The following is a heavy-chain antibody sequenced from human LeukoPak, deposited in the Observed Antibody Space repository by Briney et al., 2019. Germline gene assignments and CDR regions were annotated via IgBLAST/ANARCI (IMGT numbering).Heavy chain of an antibody. D-gene: IGHD2-15*01. V-gene: IGHV1-2*02. CDR2: INPHSGGT. Sequence: ASVKVSCKASGYTFTGYYMHWVRQAPGQGLEWMGWINPHSGGTNYAQKFQGRVTMTRDTSISTAYMELSRLRSDDTAVYYCATGGYCSGGSCYSIPLDYWGQGTLVTVSS. J-gene: IGHJ4*02. CDR1: GYTFTGYY. CDR3: ATGGYCSGGSCYSIPLDY.